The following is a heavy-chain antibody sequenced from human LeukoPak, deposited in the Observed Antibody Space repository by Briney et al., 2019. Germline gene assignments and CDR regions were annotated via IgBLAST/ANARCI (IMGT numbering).Heavy chain of an antibody. J-gene: IGHJ2*01. Sequence: SQTLSLTCAISGDSVSSNSAARNWIRQSPSRGLEWLGRTYYRSKWYNDYAVSVKSRITINPDTSKNQFSLKLSSVTAADTAVYYCARGFDPLIGSGYQWYFDLWGRGTLVTVSS. CDR2: TYYRSKWYN. CDR3: ARGFDPLIGSGYQWYFDL. D-gene: IGHD3-22*01. CDR1: GDSVSSNSAA. V-gene: IGHV6-1*01.